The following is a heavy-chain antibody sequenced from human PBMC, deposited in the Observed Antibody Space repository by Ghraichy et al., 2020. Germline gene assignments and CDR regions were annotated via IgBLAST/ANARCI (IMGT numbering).Heavy chain of an antibody. CDR2: ISSSSSTI. D-gene: IGHD3-3*01. CDR1: GFTFSSYS. V-gene: IGHV3-48*02. CDR3: ARDHPGITIFGVVIPGDY. J-gene: IGHJ4*02. Sequence: GGSLRLSCAASGFTFSSYSMNWVRQAPGKGLEWVSYISSSSSTIYYADSVKGRFTISRDNAKNSLYLQMNSLRDEDTAVYYCARDHPGITIFGVVIPGDYWGQGTLVTVSS.